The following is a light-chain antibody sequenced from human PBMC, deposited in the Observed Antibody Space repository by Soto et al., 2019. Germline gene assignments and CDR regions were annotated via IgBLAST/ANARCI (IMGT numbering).Light chain of an antibody. Sequence: DMEMTQSPSSLSASVGDRVTITCRASQSISNYLNWYQHKPGKVPKLLIYAASSLQSGVPTRFSGSVSGTEFTLTINSLQPEDFATYYCQQSYGTPLTFGGGTKIEIK. CDR2: AAS. CDR1: QSISNY. V-gene: IGKV1-39*01. CDR3: QQSYGTPLT. J-gene: IGKJ4*01.